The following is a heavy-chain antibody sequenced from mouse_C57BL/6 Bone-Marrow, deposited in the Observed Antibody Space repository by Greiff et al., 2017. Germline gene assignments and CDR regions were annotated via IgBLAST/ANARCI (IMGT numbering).Heavy chain of an antibody. D-gene: IGHD1-1*01. Sequence: QVQLKQPGAELVKPGASVKMSCKASGYTFTSYWITWVKQRPGQGLEWIGDIYPGSGSTNYNEKFKSKATLTVDTSSSTAYMQLSSLTSEDSAVYYCARDTTVVATDYYAMDYWGQGTSVTVSS. CDR1: GYTFTSYW. CDR3: ARDTTVVATDYYAMDY. J-gene: IGHJ4*01. CDR2: IYPGSGST. V-gene: IGHV1-55*01.